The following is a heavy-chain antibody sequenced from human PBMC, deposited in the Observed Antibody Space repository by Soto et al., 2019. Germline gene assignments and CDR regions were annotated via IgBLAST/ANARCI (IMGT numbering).Heavy chain of an antibody. Sequence: TSETLSLTCTVSGGSISSSSYYWGWIRQPPGKGLEWIGSIFYSGSTNYSPSLKSRVTMSVDTSKHQFSLKLSSVTAADTAVYYCARVCGGDCHYGMDVWGQGTTVTVSS. CDR2: IFYSGST. D-gene: IGHD2-21*02. CDR1: GGSISSSSYY. CDR3: ARVCGGDCHYGMDV. J-gene: IGHJ6*02. V-gene: IGHV4-39*07.